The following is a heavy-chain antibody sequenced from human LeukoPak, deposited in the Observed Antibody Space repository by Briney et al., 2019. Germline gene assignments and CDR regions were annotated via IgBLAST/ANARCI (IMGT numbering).Heavy chain of an antibody. CDR2: ISSSSSYI. CDR1: GFTFSSYS. J-gene: IGHJ4*02. V-gene: IGHV3-21*01. Sequence: PGGSLRLSCAASGFTFSSYSMNWVRQAPGEGLEWVSSISSSSSYIYYADSVKGRFTISRDNAKNSLCLQMNSLRAEDTAVYYCARLVDTAMVTLWATLGYFDYWGQGTLVTVSS. D-gene: IGHD5-18*01. CDR3: ARLVDTAMVTLWATLGYFDY.